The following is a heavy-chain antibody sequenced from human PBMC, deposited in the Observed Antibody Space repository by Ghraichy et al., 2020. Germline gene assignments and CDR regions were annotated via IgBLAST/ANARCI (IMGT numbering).Heavy chain of an antibody. CDR3: ARRSVHWFDP. CDR2: IWYDGSNK. CDR1: GFTFSSYG. J-gene: IGHJ5*02. V-gene: IGHV3-33*01. Sequence: GESLNISCAASGFTFSSYGMHWVRQAPGKGLEWVAVIWYDGSNKYYADSVKGRFTISRDNSKNTLYLQMNSLRAEDTAVYYCARRSVHWFDPWGQGTLVTVSS.